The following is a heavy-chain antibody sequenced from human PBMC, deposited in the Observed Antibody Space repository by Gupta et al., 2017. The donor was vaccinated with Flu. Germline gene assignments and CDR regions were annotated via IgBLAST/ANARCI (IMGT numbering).Heavy chain of an antibody. V-gene: IGHV4-34*01. CDR3: ARFRGYYDILTGYTLAPIQVDLP. D-gene: IGHD3-9*01. J-gene: IGHJ5*02. Sequence: STNYNPSLKSRVTISVDTSKNQFSLKLSSVTAADTAVYYCARFRGYYDILTGYTLAPIQVDLPWGQGTLVTVSS. CDR2: ST.